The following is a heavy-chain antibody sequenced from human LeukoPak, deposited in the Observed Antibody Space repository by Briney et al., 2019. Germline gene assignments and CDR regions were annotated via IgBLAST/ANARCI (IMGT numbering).Heavy chain of an antibody. J-gene: IGHJ4*02. CDR1: GYTFTGYY. CDR2: INPNSGGT. CDR3: ARDLYDILTGYSDY. D-gene: IGHD3-9*01. Sequence: GASVKVSCKASGYTFTGYYMHWVRQAPGQGLEWMGWINPNSGGTNYAQKFQGRVTMTRDTSISTAYMELSRLRSDDTAVYYCARDLYDILTGYSDYWGQGTLVTVSP. V-gene: IGHV1-2*02.